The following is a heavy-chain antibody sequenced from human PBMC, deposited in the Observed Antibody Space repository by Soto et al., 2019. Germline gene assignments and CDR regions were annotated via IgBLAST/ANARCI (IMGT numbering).Heavy chain of an antibody. CDR2: LYDSGST. D-gene: IGHD3-16*01. CDR1: CGSVTGGNYY. J-gene: IGHJ6*04. V-gene: IGHV4-61*01. Sequence: SETLSLTCTVSCGSVTGGNYYWSWIRQPPGKGLEWIGYLYDSGSTHYNPSLESRVTISLDTSKNQFSLKLTSVTAADTAVYYCAKNVKVLVWRYYYGLDVWGKGTTVTDSS. CDR3: AKNVKVLVWRYYYGLDV.